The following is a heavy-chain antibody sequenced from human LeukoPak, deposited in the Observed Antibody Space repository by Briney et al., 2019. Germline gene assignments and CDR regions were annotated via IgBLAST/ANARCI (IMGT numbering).Heavy chain of an antibody. Sequence: PGGSLRLSCAASGFTFSSYAMHWVRQAPGKGLEYVSAISSNGGSTYYANSVKGRFTISRDNSKNTLYLQMGSLRAEDMAVYYCARDSGSSIPRYYFDYWGQGTLVTVSS. CDR2: ISSNGGST. J-gene: IGHJ4*02. CDR1: GFTFSSYA. CDR3: ARDSGSSIPRYYFDY. D-gene: IGHD1-26*01. V-gene: IGHV3-64*01.